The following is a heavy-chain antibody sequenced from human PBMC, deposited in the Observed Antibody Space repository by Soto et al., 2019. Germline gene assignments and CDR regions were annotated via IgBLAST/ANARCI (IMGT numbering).Heavy chain of an antibody. J-gene: IGHJ6*02. CDR3: AKVGGSYYRYYYYGMDV. V-gene: IGHV3-23*01. D-gene: IGHD1-26*01. CDR2: ISGSGGST. CDR1: GFTFSSYA. Sequence: GGSLRLSCAASGFTFSSYAMSWVRQAPGKGLEWVSAISGSGGSTYYADSVKGRFTISRDNSKNTLYLQMNSLRAEDTAVYYCAKVGGSYYRYYYYGMDVWGQGTTVTVSS.